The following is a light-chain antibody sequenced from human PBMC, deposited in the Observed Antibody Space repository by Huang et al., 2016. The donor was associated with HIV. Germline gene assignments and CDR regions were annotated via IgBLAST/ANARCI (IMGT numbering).Light chain of an antibody. CDR2: GAS. Sequence: EIVLTQSPGTLSLSTGESATLPCRASQSVSSSSLAWYQHKRGQAPVLLIYGASSRATGISDRFSGSGSGTDFTLTISGLEPEDFALYFCQQYGKSPYTFGQGTKLEIK. J-gene: IGKJ2*01. V-gene: IGKV3-20*01. CDR1: QSVSSSS. CDR3: QQYGKSPYT.